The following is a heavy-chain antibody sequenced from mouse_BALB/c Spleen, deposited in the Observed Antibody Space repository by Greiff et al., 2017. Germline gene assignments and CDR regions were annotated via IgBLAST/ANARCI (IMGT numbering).Heavy chain of an antibody. CDR1: GYSITSDYA. J-gene: IGHJ3*01. D-gene: IGHD2-3*01. Sequence: EVQRVESGPGLVKPSQSLSLTCTVTGYSITSDYAWNWIRQFPGNKLEWMGYISYSGSTSYNPSLKSRISITRDTSKNQFFLQLNSVTTEDTATYYCANDGYYPFAYWGQGTLVTVSA. CDR2: ISYSGST. CDR3: ANDGYYPFAY. V-gene: IGHV3-2*02.